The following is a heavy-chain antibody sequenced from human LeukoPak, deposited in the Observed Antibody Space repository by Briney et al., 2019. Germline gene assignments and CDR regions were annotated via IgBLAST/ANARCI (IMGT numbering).Heavy chain of an antibody. J-gene: IGHJ4*02. CDR3: AKEGLERWLQSVEYYFDY. D-gene: IGHD5-24*01. V-gene: IGHV3-23*01. CDR2: ISGSGGST. Sequence: GGSLRLSCAASGFTFSSYAMSWVRQAPGKGLEWVSAISGSGGSTYYADSVKGRFTISRDNSKNTLYLQMNSLRAEDTAVYYCAKEGLERWLQSVEYYFDYWGQGTLVTVSS. CDR1: GFTFSSYA.